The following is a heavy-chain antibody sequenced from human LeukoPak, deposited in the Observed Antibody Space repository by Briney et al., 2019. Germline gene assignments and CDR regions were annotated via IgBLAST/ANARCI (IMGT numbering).Heavy chain of an antibody. V-gene: IGHV4-61*02. D-gene: IGHD5-18*01. CDR1: GGSISSGSYY. CDR2: ISTSGRT. J-gene: IGHJ2*01. CDR3: ARDVGGYRYGYRPTELYWYFDL. Sequence: SETLSLTCTVSGGSISSGSYYWSWIRQPAGKGLEWIGRISTSGRTNFNPSLKSRVTISIDTSKNQFSLKLSSVTAADTAVYYCARDVGGYRYGYRPTELYWYFDLWGRGTLVTVSS.